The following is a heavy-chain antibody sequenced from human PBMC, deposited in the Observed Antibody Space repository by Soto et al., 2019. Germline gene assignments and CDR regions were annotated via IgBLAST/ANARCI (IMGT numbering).Heavy chain of an antibody. D-gene: IGHD3-16*01. J-gene: IGHJ4*02. Sequence: PGESLKLSCRGSGYDFNTNWFGWVRQLPGRVLELVGIMYPGDSDTRLHASLQGHVTLSADSTVSTAFLQWRTLKTSDSGMYCWGGIPRDCNNTSCDYADHWGRGDSVTVSS. CDR3: GGIPRDCNNTSCDYADH. V-gene: IGHV5-51*01. CDR1: GYDFNTNW. CDR2: MYPGDSDT.